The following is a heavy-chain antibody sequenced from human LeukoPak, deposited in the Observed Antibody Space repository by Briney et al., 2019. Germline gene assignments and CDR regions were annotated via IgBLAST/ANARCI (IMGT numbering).Heavy chain of an antibody. CDR3: ARVLADQHDY. J-gene: IGHJ4*02. Sequence: SETLSLTCTVSAYSISSGYYWGWIRQPPGKGLEWIGSIYHSGNSYYNPSLKSRVTISVDTSKNQFSLKLKSVTAADTAVYYCARVLADQHDYWGQGTLVTVSS. V-gene: IGHV4-38-2*02. CDR1: AYSISSGYY. CDR2: IYHSGNS. D-gene: IGHD3-16*01.